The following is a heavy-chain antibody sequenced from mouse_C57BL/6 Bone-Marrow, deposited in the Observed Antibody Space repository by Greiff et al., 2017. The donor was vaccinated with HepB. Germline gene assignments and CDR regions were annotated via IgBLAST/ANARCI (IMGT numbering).Heavy chain of an antibody. CDR3: ARSGGYYGSPLYFDV. V-gene: IGHV1-85*01. CDR2: IYPRDGST. Sequence: QVQLQQSGPELVQPGASVKLSCKASGYTFTSYDLNWVKQRPGQGLEWIGWIYPRDGSTKYNETFKGKATLTVDTSSSTAYMELHSLTSEDSAVYFCARSGGYYGSPLYFDVWGTGTTVTVSS. D-gene: IGHD1-1*01. J-gene: IGHJ1*03. CDR1: GYTFTSYD.